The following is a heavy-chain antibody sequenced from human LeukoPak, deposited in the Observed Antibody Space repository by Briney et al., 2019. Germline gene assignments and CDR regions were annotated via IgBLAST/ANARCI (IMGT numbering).Heavy chain of an antibody. J-gene: IGHJ6*03. CDR2: IEYDGSDK. CDR3: AKGDSGSYYYYMDV. Sequence: GGSLRLSCVASGFSFSNYGMHWVRQAPGKGLEWMAFIEYDGSDKFYADSVKGRITISGDSSKNTLYLQMNGLRAEDTAVYFCAKGDSGSYYYYMDVWGKGTTVTVSS. V-gene: IGHV3-30*02. CDR1: GFSFSNYG. D-gene: IGHD3-10*01.